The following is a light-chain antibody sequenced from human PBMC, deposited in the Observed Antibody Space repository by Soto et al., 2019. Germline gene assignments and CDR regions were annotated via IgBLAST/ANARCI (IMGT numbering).Light chain of an antibody. Sequence: EIVMTQSPATLSVSPGERATLSCRASQSVSSNLAWYQQKPGQASRLLIYGASTRATGIPARFSGSGSGTEFPLTISSLQSEDFPVYYCQQYNNWPRTFGQGTKVEI. CDR1: QSVSSN. J-gene: IGKJ1*01. CDR3: QQYNNWPRT. CDR2: GAS. V-gene: IGKV3-15*01.